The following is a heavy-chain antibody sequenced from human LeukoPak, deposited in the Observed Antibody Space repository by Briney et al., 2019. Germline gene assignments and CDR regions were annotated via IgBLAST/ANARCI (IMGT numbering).Heavy chain of an antibody. V-gene: IGHV6-1*01. CDR1: GDSVSSYRAA. D-gene: IGHD5-12*01. CDR3: AGDYSGYDWAAFDF. J-gene: IGHJ3*01. Sequence: SQTLSLTCAISGDSVSSYRAAWNWIRQSPSRGLKWLGRTYYRSKWYNDYAPFVKSRININSDTSKNQFSLQLKSVTPEDTAVYYCAGDYSGYDWAAFDFWGQGTILTVSS. CDR2: TYYRSKWYN.